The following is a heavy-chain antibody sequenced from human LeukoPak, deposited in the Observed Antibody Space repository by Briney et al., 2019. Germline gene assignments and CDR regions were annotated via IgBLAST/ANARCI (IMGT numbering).Heavy chain of an antibody. CDR1: AGSISSYY. V-gene: IGHV4-59*01. CDR3: ARDNGPGGMDV. Sequence: PSETLSLTCTVSAGSISSYYWSWIRQPPGKGLEWIGYIYYSGSTNYNPSLKSRVTISVDTSKNQFSLKLSSVTAADTAVYYCARDNGPGGMDVWGQGTTVTVSS. J-gene: IGHJ6*02. D-gene: IGHD2-8*01. CDR2: IYYSGST.